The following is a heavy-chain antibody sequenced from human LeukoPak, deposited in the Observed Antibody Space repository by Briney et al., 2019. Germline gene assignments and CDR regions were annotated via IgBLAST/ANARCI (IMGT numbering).Heavy chain of an antibody. V-gene: IGHV3-23*01. J-gene: IGHJ6*02. CDR2: IDDSGVIR. Sequence: GGSLRLSCAASGFTFKTHAMSWVRQAPGKGLEWVSRIDDSGVIRSYADSVKGRFTISRDNSKMTLTLQMNSLRAEDTAVYYCAKGLKRNYYYHYAMDVWGQGTTVTVS. CDR3: AKGLKRNYYYHYAMDV. CDR1: GFTFKTHA. D-gene: IGHD3-22*01.